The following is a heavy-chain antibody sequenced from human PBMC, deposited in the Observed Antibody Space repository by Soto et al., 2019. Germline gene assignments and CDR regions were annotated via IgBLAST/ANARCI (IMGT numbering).Heavy chain of an antibody. Sequence: ASVKVSCKASGYTFIKYGVSWMRQAPGQGLEWMGWISPYNGNTNYSQKFQGRVTMTRDTSTSTAYMELSSLRSEDTAVYYCARGYRSGSSDTRKSDYYYYGMDVWGQGTTVTVSS. CDR3: ARGYRSGSSDTRKSDYYYYGMDV. CDR1: GYTFIKYG. D-gene: IGHD6-19*01. V-gene: IGHV1-18*01. CDR2: ISPYNGNT. J-gene: IGHJ6*02.